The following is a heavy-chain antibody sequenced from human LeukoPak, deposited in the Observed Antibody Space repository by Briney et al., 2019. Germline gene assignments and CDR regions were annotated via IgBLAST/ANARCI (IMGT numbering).Heavy chain of an antibody. V-gene: IGHV4-34*01. D-gene: IGHD2-21*01. CDR1: GGSFSGYY. Sequence: PSETLSLTFAVYGGSFSGYYWSWIRQPPGKGLEWIGEINHSGSTNYNPSLKSRVTISVDTSKNQFSLKLSSVTAADTAVYYCASLPHIYYYYYMDVWGKGTTVTVSS. CDR3: ASLPHIYYYYYMDV. J-gene: IGHJ6*03. CDR2: INHSGST.